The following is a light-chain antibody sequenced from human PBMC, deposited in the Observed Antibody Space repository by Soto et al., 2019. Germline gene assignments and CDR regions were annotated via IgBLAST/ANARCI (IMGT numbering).Light chain of an antibody. J-gene: IGKJ5*01. Sequence: EIVMTQSPATLSVSPGERATLSCRASQSVRGNLAWYQQRPGQSPRLLIYGASSRATGIPARFSGSGSGTEFTLTISSLQSEDFAVYYCQQYNNWPITFGQGTRLEIK. CDR1: QSVRGN. CDR3: QQYNNWPIT. CDR2: GAS. V-gene: IGKV3-15*01.